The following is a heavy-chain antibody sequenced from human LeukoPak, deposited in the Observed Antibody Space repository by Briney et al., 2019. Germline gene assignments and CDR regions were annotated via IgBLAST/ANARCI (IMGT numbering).Heavy chain of an antibody. V-gene: IGHV1-69*13. CDR2: IIPIFGTA. CDR1: GGTFSSYA. Sequence: SVKVSCKASGGTFSSYAISWVREAPGQGLEWMGGIIPIFGTANYAQKFQGRVTITADESTSTAYMELSSLRSEDTAVYYCARGYCSSTSCYFGADSFDPWGQGTLVTVSS. CDR3: ARGYCSSTSCYFGADSFDP. J-gene: IGHJ5*02. D-gene: IGHD2-2*01.